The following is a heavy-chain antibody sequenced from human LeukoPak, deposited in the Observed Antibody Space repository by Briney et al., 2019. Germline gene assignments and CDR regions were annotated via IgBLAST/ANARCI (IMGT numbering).Heavy chain of an antibody. J-gene: IGHJ4*02. CDR3: ARGHYGGNRYFDN. CDR2: MHPNSGKT. D-gene: IGHD4-23*01. V-gene: IGHV1-8*01. Sequence: ASVKVSCKASGYTFSSYEINWVRQAPGQGLEWVGWMHPNSGKTGYAQKLQGRVTMTSDTSIGTAFMELSSLRSDDTAIFYCARGHYGGNRYFDNWGQGTLVTVSS. CDR1: GYTFSSYE.